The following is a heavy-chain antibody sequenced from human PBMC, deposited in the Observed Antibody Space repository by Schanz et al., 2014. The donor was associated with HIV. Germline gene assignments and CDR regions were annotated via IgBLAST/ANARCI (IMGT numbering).Heavy chain of an antibody. CDR1: GFTFANAW. D-gene: IGHD6-13*01. J-gene: IGHJ6*02. CDR3: TTVKGYSSSWTTYYYYGMDV. CDR2: IKTNTDGATT. Sequence: EVQLVESGGDLLKPGGSLRLSCVASGFTFANAWMSWVRQAPGKGLEWVGRIKTNTDGATTNYAAPVKGRFTISRDDSKNTLYLQMNSLKTEDTAVYYCTTVKGYSSSWTTYYYYGMDVWGQGTTVTVSS. V-gene: IGHV3-15*01.